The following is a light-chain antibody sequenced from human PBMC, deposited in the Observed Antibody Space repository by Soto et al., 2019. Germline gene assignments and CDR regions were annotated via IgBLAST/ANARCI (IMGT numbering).Light chain of an antibody. Sequence: QSVLTQPASVSGSPGQSITISCTGTSSDVGGYNYVSWYQHHPGKAPKLMIFEVSNRPSGVSNRFSGSKSGNTASLTISGLHAEDEADYYCSSYTSSSTLVVFCGGTKLTVL. CDR3: SSYTSSSTLVV. CDR2: EVS. V-gene: IGLV2-14*01. J-gene: IGLJ2*01. CDR1: SSDVGGYNY.